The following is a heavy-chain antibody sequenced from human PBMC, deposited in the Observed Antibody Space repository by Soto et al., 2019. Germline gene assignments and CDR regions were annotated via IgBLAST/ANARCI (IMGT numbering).Heavy chain of an antibody. V-gene: IGHV1-46*01. CDR1: GYTFTNYY. J-gene: IGHJ4*02. CDR2: IYPSADTT. D-gene: IGHD3-10*01. CDR3: ARDGEIGY. Sequence: QVQLVQSGAEVKKPGASVKVSCKASGYTFTNYYMHWVRQAPGQGLERMGTIYPSADTTSYAQKYQGSVTLTWETSTSTVYMELSSLRSEDTAVYYCARDGEIGYWGQETLVTLS.